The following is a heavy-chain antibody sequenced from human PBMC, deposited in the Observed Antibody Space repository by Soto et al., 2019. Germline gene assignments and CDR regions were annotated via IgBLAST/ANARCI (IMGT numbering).Heavy chain of an antibody. Sequence: QVRLVQSGAEVKKPGSSVKVSCKASGGTFSNYAISWVRQAPGQGLEWMGGIILHFGTSNYAEKFQDIVSRTAEQSMTTTDMELRGLTSEDTAVYYCARGPASEGYFDYWGQGTLVTVSS. CDR2: IILHFGTS. J-gene: IGHJ4*02. CDR1: GGTFSNYA. V-gene: IGHV1-69*12. CDR3: ARGPASEGYFDY.